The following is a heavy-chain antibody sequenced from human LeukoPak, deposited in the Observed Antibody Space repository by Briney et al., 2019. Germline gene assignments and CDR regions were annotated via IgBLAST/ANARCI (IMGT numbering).Heavy chain of an antibody. V-gene: IGHV3-23*01. CDR2: ISGSGGST. J-gene: IGHJ6*03. D-gene: IGHD3-22*01. CDR1: GFTFSSYG. CDR3: AKELYGSSGYYYYMDV. Sequence: GGSLRLSCAASGFTFSSYGMSWVRQAPGKGLEWVSAISGSGGSTYYADSVKGRFTISRDNSKNTLYLQMNSLRAEDTAVYYCAKELYGSSGYYYYMDVWGKGTTVTISS.